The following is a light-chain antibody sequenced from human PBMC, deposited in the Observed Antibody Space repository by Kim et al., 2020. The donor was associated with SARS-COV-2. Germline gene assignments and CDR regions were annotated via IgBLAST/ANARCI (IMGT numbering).Light chain of an antibody. Sequence: SPGQRVTLSCRASQNIRTNVAWYQQKPGQAPSLLIYGASTLAPGVPARFSGSGSGTDFTLTISSLQSEDFAVYYCQQYKNWPPWTFGQGTKVDIK. CDR1: QNIRTN. CDR3: QQYKNWPPWT. J-gene: IGKJ1*01. V-gene: IGKV3-15*01. CDR2: GAS.